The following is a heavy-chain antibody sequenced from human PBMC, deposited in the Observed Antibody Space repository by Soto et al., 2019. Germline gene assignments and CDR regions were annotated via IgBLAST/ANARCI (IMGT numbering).Heavy chain of an antibody. Sequence: GGSLRLSCAASGFTLSYYWMHWARQAPGKGLEWVSRVSSEGSTTIYADSVKGRFTVSRDNAKNTLYLQMNSLRAEDTAVYYCVRETVTTSYYWGQGTLVTVSS. J-gene: IGHJ4*02. CDR1: GFTLSYYW. CDR3: VRETVTTSYY. CDR2: VSSEGSTT. V-gene: IGHV3-74*01. D-gene: IGHD4-17*01.